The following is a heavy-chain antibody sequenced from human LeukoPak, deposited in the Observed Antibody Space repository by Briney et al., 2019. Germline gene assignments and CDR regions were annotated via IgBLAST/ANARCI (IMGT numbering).Heavy chain of an antibody. V-gene: IGHV3-74*01. Sequence: GGSLRLSCAASGFTFNNYWMNWVRQAPEKGLVWVSRINSDGSSTNYVESVKGRFTISRDNAKNTLYLQMNSLRAEDTAVYYCARAGEDGYSYGYRGANWFDPWGQGTLVTVSS. CDR1: GFTFNNYW. J-gene: IGHJ5*02. CDR3: ARAGEDGYSYGYRGANWFDP. D-gene: IGHD5-18*01. CDR2: INSDGSST.